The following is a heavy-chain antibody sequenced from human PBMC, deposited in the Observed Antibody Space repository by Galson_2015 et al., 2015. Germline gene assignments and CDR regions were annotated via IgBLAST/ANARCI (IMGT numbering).Heavy chain of an antibody. V-gene: IGHV3-30-3*01. J-gene: IGHJ6*03. CDR1: GFIFSDYA. CDR3: TREWETITMVYYMDV. D-gene: IGHD3-10*01. Sequence: SLRLSCAASGFIFSDYAMHWVRQAPGKGLEWVAVISYSGSQKYYADSVKGRFTISRDNSKNTLYLQMNSLRTEDTAVYYCTREWETITMVYYMDVWGKGTTVTVSS. CDR2: ISYSGSQK.